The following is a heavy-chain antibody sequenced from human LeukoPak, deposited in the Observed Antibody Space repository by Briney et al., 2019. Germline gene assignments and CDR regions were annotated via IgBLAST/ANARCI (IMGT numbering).Heavy chain of an antibody. CDR2: ISYDGSNK. CDR1: GFTFSSYA. V-gene: IGHV3-30*04. J-gene: IGHJ4*02. D-gene: IGHD1-26*01. CDR3: ARFEDGGSSGDY. Sequence: PGGSLRLSCAASGFTFSSYAMHWVRQAPGKGLEWVAVISYDGSNKYYADSVKGRFTISRDNSKNTLYLQMNSLRAEDTAVYYCARFEDGGSSGDYWGQGTLVTVSS.